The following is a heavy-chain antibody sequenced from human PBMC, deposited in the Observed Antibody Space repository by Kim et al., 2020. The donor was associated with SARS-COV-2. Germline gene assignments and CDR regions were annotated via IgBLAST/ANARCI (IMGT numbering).Heavy chain of an antibody. V-gene: IGHV3-48*02. J-gene: IGHJ4*02. CDR2: ISSSSSTI. D-gene: IGHD3-16*01. CDR1: GFTFSSYS. CDR3: ARVWATTPEGPDY. Sequence: GGSLRLSCAASGFTFSSYSMNWVRQAPGKGLEWVSCISSSSSTIYYADSVKGRFTISRDNAKNSLYLQMNSLRDEDTAVYYCARVWATTPEGPDYWGQGTLVTVSS.